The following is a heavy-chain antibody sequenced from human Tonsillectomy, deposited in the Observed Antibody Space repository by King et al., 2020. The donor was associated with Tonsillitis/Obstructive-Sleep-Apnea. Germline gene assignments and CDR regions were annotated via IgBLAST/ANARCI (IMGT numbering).Heavy chain of an antibody. CDR1: GFTFSSYW. D-gene: IGHD5-24*01. CDR2: IKLDGSEK. Sequence: QLVQSGGGLVQPGGSLRLSCAASGFTFSSYWRSWVRQAPGKGLEWVANIKLDGSEKYYVDSVKGRFTISRDNAKNSLYLQMNSLRAEDTAVYYCARPNTDGYNTHIWGQGTMVTVSS. V-gene: IGHV3-7*03. CDR3: ARPNTDGYNTHI. J-gene: IGHJ3*02.